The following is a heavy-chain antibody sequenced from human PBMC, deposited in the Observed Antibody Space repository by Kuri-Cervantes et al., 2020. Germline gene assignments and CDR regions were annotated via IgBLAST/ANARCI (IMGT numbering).Heavy chain of an antibody. CDR2: IVVGSGNT. V-gene: IGHV1-58*01. J-gene: IGHJ4*02. Sequence: SVKVSCKASGFTFITSAVQWVRQARGQRLEWIGWIVVGSGNTYNAQKFQERVTFTRDMSTSTAYMELRSLRSDDTAVYYCARVNAANYDILTGYYMGYFDYWGQGTLVTVSS. CDR1: GFTFITSA. CDR3: ARVNAANYDILTGYYMGYFDY. D-gene: IGHD3-9*01.